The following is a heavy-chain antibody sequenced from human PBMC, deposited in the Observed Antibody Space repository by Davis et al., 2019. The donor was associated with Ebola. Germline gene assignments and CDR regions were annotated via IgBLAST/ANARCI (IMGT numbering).Heavy chain of an antibody. Sequence: AASVKVSCKTSGGTFTNYAVNWVRQAPGHGLEWMGRIIPVVDTKDYAQKFQGRVTLTADKATNTAYMELSGLRFDDTAVYYCARGKWFDPWGQGTLVSVTS. V-gene: IGHV1-69*04. CDR2: IIPVVDTK. CDR1: GGTFTNYA. J-gene: IGHJ5*02. CDR3: ARGKWFDP.